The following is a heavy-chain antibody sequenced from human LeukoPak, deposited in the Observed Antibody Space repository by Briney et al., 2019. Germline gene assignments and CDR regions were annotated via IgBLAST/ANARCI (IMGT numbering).Heavy chain of an antibody. CDR1: GFTFSTFW. Sequence: GGSLRLSCAASGFTFSTFWMHWVRQGPGKALVWVSRIKSDGTNTDYADSVKGRFTISRDNSKNTLFLQMNSLRVEDTAVYYCARNYYGSGTPSEYFDYWGQGTLVTVSS. J-gene: IGHJ4*02. CDR3: ARNYYGSGTPSEYFDY. CDR2: IKSDGTNT. V-gene: IGHV3-74*01. D-gene: IGHD3-10*01.